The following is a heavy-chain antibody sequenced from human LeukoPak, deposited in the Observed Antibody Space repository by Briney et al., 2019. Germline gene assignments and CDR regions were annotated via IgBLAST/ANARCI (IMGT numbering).Heavy chain of an antibody. CDR1: GGSISSYY. Sequence: SETLSLTCTVSGGSISSYYWSWIRQPPGKGLEWIGYIYYSGSTNYNPSLKSRVTISVDTSKNQFSLQLNSVTPEDTAVYYCARVASSSWDTKDDAFDIWGQGTMVTVSS. CDR2: IYYSGST. V-gene: IGHV4-59*12. CDR3: ARVASSSWDTKDDAFDI. D-gene: IGHD6-13*01. J-gene: IGHJ3*02.